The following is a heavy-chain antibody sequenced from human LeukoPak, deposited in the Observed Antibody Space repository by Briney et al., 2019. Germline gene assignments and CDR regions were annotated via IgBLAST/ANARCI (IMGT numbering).Heavy chain of an antibody. CDR3: ARDLGGATYYDILTEVWWFDP. J-gene: IGHJ5*02. CDR1: GYTFTSYY. Sequence: ASVKVSCKASGYTFTSYYMHWVRQAPGQGLEWMGWINPNSGGTNYAQKFQGRVTMTRDTSISTAYMELSRLRSDDTAVYYCARDLGGATYYDILTEVWWFDPWGQGTLVTVSS. D-gene: IGHD3-9*01. CDR2: INPNSGGT. V-gene: IGHV1-2*02.